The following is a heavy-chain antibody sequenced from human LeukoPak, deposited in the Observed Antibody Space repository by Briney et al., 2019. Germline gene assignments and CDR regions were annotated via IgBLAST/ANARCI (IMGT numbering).Heavy chain of an antibody. CDR2: ISACNGAT. V-gene: IGHV1-18*01. Sequence: ASVKVSCKASGYTFTRYGVSWVRQAPGQGLEWMGWISACNGATKSAQKLQGRVTMTTDTSTSTAYMELRSLRSDDTAVYFCARDYSGSHGDYWGQGTLVTVSS. J-gene: IGHJ4*02. CDR3: ARDYSGSHGDY. D-gene: IGHD1-26*01. CDR1: GYTFTRYG.